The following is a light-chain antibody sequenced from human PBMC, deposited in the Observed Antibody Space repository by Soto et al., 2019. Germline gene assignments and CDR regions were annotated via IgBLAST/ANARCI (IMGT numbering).Light chain of an antibody. CDR2: DTT. CDR3: QQRRNLPYT. J-gene: IGKJ2*01. CDR1: QSVSNY. Sequence: ETLLTQSPGTLSLSPGERATLSCRASQSVSNYLAWFHQKPGQAPRLLIFDTTNRAPGTPARFSGSGSVTDFSLTISSLEPEDFAVYYCQQRRNLPYTFGQGTKLEIK. V-gene: IGKV3-11*01.